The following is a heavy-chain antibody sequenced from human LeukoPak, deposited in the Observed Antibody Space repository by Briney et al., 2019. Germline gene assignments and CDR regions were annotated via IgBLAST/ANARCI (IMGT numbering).Heavy chain of an antibody. CDR1: GFTVSSNY. CDR2: IYSGGST. CDR3: ARDYPSWRGRYYGMDV. V-gene: IGHV3-66*01. Sequence: PGGSLRLSCAASGFTVSSNYMSWVRQAPGKGLEWVSVIYSGGSTYYADSVKGRFTISRDSSKNTLYLQMNSLRAEDTAVYYCARDYPSWRGRYYGMDVWGQGTTVTVSS. D-gene: IGHD2-2*01. J-gene: IGHJ6*02.